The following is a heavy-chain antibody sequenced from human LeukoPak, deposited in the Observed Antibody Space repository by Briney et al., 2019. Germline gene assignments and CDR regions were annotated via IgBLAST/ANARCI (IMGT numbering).Heavy chain of an antibody. D-gene: IGHD5-18*01. V-gene: IGHV1-69*01. CDR1: GGTFSSYA. J-gene: IGHJ6*02. CDR2: IIPIFGTA. Sequence: SVKVSCTASGGTFSSYAISWVRQAPGQGLEWMGGIIPIFGTANYAQKFQGRVTITADGSTSTAYMELSSLRSEDTAVYYCARDQGYSYGLNYYYYGMDVWGRGTTVTVSS. CDR3: ARDQGYSYGLNYYYYGMDV.